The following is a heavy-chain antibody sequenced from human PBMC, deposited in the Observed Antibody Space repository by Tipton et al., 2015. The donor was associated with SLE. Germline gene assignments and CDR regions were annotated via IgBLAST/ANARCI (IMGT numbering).Heavy chain of an antibody. Sequence: GSLRLSCIGSTFPFSAYAIRWVRQAPGKGLEWVSSIRDSGGRTYYADSVKGRFTISRDNAKNSLYLQMNSLRPEDTAVYYCARGGGRGYGVWGQGTLVTVSS. D-gene: IGHD4/OR15-4a*01. CDR2: IRDSGGRT. CDR1: TFPFSAYA. CDR3: ARGGGRGYGV. V-gene: IGHV3-23*01. J-gene: IGHJ4*02.